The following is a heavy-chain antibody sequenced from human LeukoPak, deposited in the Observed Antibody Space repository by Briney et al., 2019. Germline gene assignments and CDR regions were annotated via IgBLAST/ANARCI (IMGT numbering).Heavy chain of an antibody. CDR2: INPSGGST. D-gene: IGHD6-19*01. V-gene: IGHV1-46*01. J-gene: IGHJ4*02. CDR3: ARQESSAWYSYFDY. CDR1: GYTFTSYY. Sequence: GASVKVSCKASGYTFTSYYMHWVRQAPGQGLEWMGIINPSGGSTTFAEKFQGRVTMNRDTSTRTVYMELSSLRLEDTAIYYCARQESSAWYSYFDYWGQGTLVTVSS.